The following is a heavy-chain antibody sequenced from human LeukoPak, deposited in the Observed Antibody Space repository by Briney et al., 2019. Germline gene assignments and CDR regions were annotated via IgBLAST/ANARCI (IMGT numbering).Heavy chain of an antibody. CDR1: GFTFSSYW. CDR3: ARAGASGEDYYYYMDV. J-gene: IGHJ6*03. V-gene: IGHV3-7*01. D-gene: IGHD4/OR15-4a*01. CDR2: IKQDGCEK. Sequence: GGSLRLSCAASGFTFSSYWMSWVRQAPGKGLEWVANIKQDGCEKYYVDSVKGRFTISRDNAKNSLYLQMNSLRAEDTAVYYCARAGASGEDYYYYMDVWGKGTTVTVSS.